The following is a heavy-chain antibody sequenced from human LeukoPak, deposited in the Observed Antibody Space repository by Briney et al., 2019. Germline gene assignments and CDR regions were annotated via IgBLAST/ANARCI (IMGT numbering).Heavy chain of an antibody. J-gene: IGHJ4*02. D-gene: IGHD2-2*01. CDR1: GFTFSSYG. CDR2: IRYDGSNK. V-gene: IGHV3-30*02. Sequence: PGGSLRLSCAASGFTFSSYGMHWVRQAPGKGLEWVAFIRYDGSNKYYADSVKGRFTISRDNSKNTLYLQMNSLRAEDTAVYYCAKGPRYQLPPGGYYFDYWGQGTLVTVSS. CDR3: AKGPRYQLPPGGYYFDY.